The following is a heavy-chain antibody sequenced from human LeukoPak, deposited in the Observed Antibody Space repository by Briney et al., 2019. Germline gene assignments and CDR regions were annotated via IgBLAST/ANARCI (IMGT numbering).Heavy chain of an antibody. CDR1: GFTFSSYG. D-gene: IGHD6-13*01. CDR3: ARDYRSSWYGARYNWFDP. J-gene: IGHJ5*01. CDR2: IWYDGSNK. V-gene: IGHV3-33*01. Sequence: GGSLRLSCAASGFTFSSYGMHWVRRAPGKGLEWVAVIWYDGSNKYYADSVKGRFTISRDNSKNTLYLQMNSLRAEDTAVYYCARDYRSSWYGARYNWFDPWGQGTLVTVSS.